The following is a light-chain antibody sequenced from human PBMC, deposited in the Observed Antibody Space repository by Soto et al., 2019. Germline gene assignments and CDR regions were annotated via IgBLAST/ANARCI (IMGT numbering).Light chain of an antibody. J-gene: IGLJ3*02. Sequence: QSVLTQPPSASGSPGQSVTISCTGTSSDVGRYNYVSWYQHHPGKAPRLLINAVSNRPSGISNRFSGSKSGNVASLTISGLQAEDEAEYYCSSSTTSSTLVFGGGTKLTVL. CDR3: SSSTTSSTLV. CDR1: SSDVGRYNY. CDR2: AVS. V-gene: IGLV2-14*01.